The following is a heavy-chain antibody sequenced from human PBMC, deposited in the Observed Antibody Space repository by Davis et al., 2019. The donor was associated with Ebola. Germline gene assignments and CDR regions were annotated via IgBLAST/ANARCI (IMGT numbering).Heavy chain of an antibody. J-gene: IGHJ6*03. D-gene: IGHD3-22*01. CDR3: ARDSPRLIDITMIKVASYYYYMAV. Sequence: SVTVSCKASGGTLSSYAISWVRQAPGQGLEWMGGIIPIFGTANYAQKFHGRVTITADESTSTAYMALSSLRSEYTAVSYFARDSPRLIDITMIKVASYYYYMAVWGKGTTVTVSS. CDR2: IIPIFGTA. V-gene: IGHV1-69*13. CDR1: GGTLSSYA.